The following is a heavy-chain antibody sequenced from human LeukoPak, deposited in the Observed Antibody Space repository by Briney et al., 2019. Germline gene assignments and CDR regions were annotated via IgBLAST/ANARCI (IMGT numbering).Heavy chain of an antibody. J-gene: IGHJ5*02. CDR1: GYTFTSYY. V-gene: IGHV1-46*03. D-gene: IGHD3-22*01. Sequence: ASVKVSCKASGYTFTSYYMHWVRQAPGQGLEWIGIINPSGGSTSYAQKFQGRVTITRDTSTSTVYMVLRRLRSEDTDVFNSPREGSDSSDYYRFDPWGQGTLVTVSS. CDR3: PREGSDSSDYYRFDP. CDR2: INPSGGST.